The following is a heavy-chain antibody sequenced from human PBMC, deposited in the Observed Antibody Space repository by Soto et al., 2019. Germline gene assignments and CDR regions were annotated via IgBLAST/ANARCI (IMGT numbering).Heavy chain of an antibody. CDR2: ISAYNGNT. CDR3: ASQVVSGYDSSGYYEGSFDY. J-gene: IGHJ4*02. Sequence: GESLKISCKASGYSFTTNWIGWVRQAPGQGLEWMGWISAYNGNTNYAQKLQGRVTMTTDTSTSTAYMELRSLRSDDTAVYYCASQVVSGYDSSGYYEGSFDYWGQGTLVT. D-gene: IGHD3-22*01. CDR1: GYSFTTNW. V-gene: IGHV1-18*04.